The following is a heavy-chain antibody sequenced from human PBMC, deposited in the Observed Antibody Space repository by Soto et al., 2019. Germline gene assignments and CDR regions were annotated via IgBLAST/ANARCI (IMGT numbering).Heavy chain of an antibody. Sequence: QVQLVQSGAEVKKPGASVKFPCRPPEYPSPSYDFTGVRQATGQGLEWMGWMNPNSGNTGYAQKFQGRVTITRNTSISTAYMELSSLRSEDTAVYYCARSGGYWGQGTLVTVSS. V-gene: IGHV1-8*01. CDR1: EYPSPSYD. CDR2: MNPNSGNT. J-gene: IGHJ4*02. D-gene: IGHD3-16*01. CDR3: ARSGGY.